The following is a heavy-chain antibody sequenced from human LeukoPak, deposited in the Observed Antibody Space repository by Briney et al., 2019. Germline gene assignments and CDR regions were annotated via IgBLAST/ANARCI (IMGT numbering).Heavy chain of an antibody. V-gene: IGHV1-18*04. J-gene: IGHJ3*02. Sequence: GASVKVSCKASGYTFTSYYMHWVRQAPGQGLEWMGWISAYNGNTNYAQKLQGRVTMTTDTSTSTAYMELRSLRSDDTAVYYCARNRYYYDSSGYFAFDIWGQGTMVTVSS. CDR1: GYTFTSYY. CDR3: ARNRYYYDSSGYFAFDI. CDR2: ISAYNGNT. D-gene: IGHD3-22*01.